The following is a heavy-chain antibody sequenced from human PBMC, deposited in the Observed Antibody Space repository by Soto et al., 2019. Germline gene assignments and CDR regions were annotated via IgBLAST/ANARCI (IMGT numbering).Heavy chain of an antibody. V-gene: IGHV4-4*02. J-gene: IGHJ4*02. CDR1: SGSISSSNW. D-gene: IGHD3-3*01. Sequence: QVQLQESGPGLVKPSGTLSLTCAVSSGSISSSNWWSWVRQPPGKGLEWIGEIYHSGSTNYNPSLKSRVTISVDKSKNQFSLKRSSVTAADSAVYYCARLRGRADLRITIFGVVPYYFDYWGQGTLVTVSS. CDR3: ARLRGRADLRITIFGVVPYYFDY. CDR2: IYHSGST.